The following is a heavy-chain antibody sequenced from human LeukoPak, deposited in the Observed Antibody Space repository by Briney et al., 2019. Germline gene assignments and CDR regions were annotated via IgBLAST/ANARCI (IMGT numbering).Heavy chain of an antibody. CDR2: IKQDGGLR. D-gene: IGHD1-26*01. Sequence: GGSLRLSCAASGFTFSSTWMTWVRQAPGKGLEWVANIKQDGGLRDYVDSVKGRFTISRDNAKNSLYLQMNSLRDEDTAVYYCARDGALSVGAFDIWGQGTMVTVPS. V-gene: IGHV3-7*04. CDR1: GFTFSSTW. J-gene: IGHJ3*02. CDR3: ARDGALSVGAFDI.